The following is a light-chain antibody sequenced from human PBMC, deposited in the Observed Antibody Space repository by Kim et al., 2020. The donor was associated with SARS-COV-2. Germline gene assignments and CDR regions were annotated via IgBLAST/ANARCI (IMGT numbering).Light chain of an antibody. Sequence: SYELTQPPSVSVSPGQTASITCPGDKLGDKYACWYQQKPGQSPVLVIYQDNKRPSGIPERFSGSNSGNTATLTISGTQAMDEADYYCQAWDSSTAVFGGG. CDR1: KLGDKY. CDR2: QDN. V-gene: IGLV3-1*01. CDR3: QAWDSSTAV. J-gene: IGLJ2*01.